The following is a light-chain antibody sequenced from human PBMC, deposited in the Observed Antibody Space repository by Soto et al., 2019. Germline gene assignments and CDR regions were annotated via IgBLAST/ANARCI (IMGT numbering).Light chain of an antibody. V-gene: IGKV1-33*01. CDR3: QQFDSVPLT. Sequence: DVQMTQSPSSLSASVGDRVTITCQASHDIGTYLNWYQHKPGKAPKLLIFDTSHLATGVPARFSGSGSDTYFTFTITNLQAEDGAAYYCQQFDSVPLTFGGGTHVEI. CDR1: HDIGTY. CDR2: DTS. J-gene: IGKJ4*02.